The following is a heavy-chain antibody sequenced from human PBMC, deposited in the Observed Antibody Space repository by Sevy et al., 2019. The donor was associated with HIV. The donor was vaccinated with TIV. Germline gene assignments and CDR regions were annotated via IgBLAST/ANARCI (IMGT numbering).Heavy chain of an antibody. D-gene: IGHD4-17*01. J-gene: IGHJ5*02. CDR1: GFTFSSYA. CDR2: ISYDGSNK. Sequence: GGSLRLSCAASGFTFSSYAMHWVRQAPGKGLEWVAVISYDGSNKYYADTVKGRFTISRENSKNTLYLQMNSLSAEDTAVYYCARDQHDYGGNLRTGWFDTWGQGTLVPVSS. V-gene: IGHV3-30-3*01. CDR3: ARDQHDYGGNLRTGWFDT.